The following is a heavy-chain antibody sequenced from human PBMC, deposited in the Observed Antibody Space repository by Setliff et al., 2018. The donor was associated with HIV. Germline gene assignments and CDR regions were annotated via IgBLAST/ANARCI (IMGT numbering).Heavy chain of an antibody. CDR1: GFSFSAYY. CDR3: AIIRVNGSPY. J-gene: IGHJ4*02. Sequence: GGSLRLSCAASGFSFSAYYMTWVRQAPGRGLEWVSYITSSGTTTLYGDSMRGRFTASRDNAESSMYLQMNNLRAEDTAVYYCAIIRVNGSPYWGQGTPVTVSS. V-gene: IGHV3-11*04. CDR2: ITSSGTTT. D-gene: IGHD3-10*01.